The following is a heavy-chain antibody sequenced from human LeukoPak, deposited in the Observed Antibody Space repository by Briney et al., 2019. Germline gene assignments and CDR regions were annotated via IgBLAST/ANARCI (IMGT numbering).Heavy chain of an antibody. CDR2: MNPNSGNT. D-gene: IGHD3-10*01. CDR1: GYTFTSYD. Sequence: AASVKVSCKASGYTFTSYDINWVRQATGQGLEWMGWMNPNSGNTGYAQKFQGRVTMTRNTSIRTAYMELSSLRSEDTAVYYCARGGSYYGSGSSNWFDPWGQGTLVTVSS. V-gene: IGHV1-8*01. CDR3: ARGGSYYGSGSSNWFDP. J-gene: IGHJ5*02.